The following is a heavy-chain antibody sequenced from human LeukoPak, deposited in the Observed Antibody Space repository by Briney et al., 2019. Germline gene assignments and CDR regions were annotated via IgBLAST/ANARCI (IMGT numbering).Heavy chain of an antibody. V-gene: IGHV1-8*01. CDR1: GYTFTNYD. Sequence: ASVTVSCKASGYTFTNYDINWVRQATGQGLEWVGWLNPNSSNIGYEEKLQGRVTMTRDSFISTAYLELSSRSSEDTAVYYCASVRPGPYNYFDLWGQGTLVTVSS. D-gene: IGHD3-10*01. CDR2: LNPNSSNI. J-gene: IGHJ5*02. CDR3: ASVRPGPYNYFDL.